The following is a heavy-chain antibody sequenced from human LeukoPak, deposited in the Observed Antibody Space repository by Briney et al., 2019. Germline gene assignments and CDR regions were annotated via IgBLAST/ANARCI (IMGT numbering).Heavy chain of an antibody. CDR1: GFTFSNYA. V-gene: IGHV3-23*01. CDR3: AKERSRGGDCLDY. J-gene: IGHJ4*02. Sequence: GGSLRLSCAASGFTFSNYAMSWVRQAPRKGLEWVSGISGSGGSTYYADSVKGRFTISRDNSKNTLYLQMNSLRAEETAVYYCAKERSRGGDCLDYWGQGTLVTVSS. CDR2: ISGSGGST. D-gene: IGHD2-21*02.